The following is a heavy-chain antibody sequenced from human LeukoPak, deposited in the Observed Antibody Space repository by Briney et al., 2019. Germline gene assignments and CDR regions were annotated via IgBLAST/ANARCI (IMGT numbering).Heavy chain of an antibody. CDR3: AKDPTSNYYDFWSGYYEDY. CDR2: IRYDGSNK. V-gene: IGHV3-30*02. J-gene: IGHJ4*02. D-gene: IGHD3-3*01. Sequence: PGGSLRLSCAASGFTFSSYGMHWVRQAPGKGLEWVAFIRYDGSNKYYADFVKGRFTISRDNSKNTLYLQMNSLRAEDTAVYYCAKDPTSNYYDFWSGYYEDYWGQGTLVTVSS. CDR1: GFTFSSYG.